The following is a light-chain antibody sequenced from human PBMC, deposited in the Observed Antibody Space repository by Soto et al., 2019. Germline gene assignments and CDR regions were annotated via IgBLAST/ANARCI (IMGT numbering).Light chain of an antibody. CDR3: NSLRVNHLYV. V-gene: IGLV2-14*01. Sequence: QSALTQPASVSGSPGQTITISCTGTRSDVGRYNTVSWYQHHPGKAPKLIIYEVTHRPAGISDRFSASKSGNTASLTISGLQAEDEADYYCNSLRVNHLYVFGSGTKSPS. CDR1: RSDVGRYNT. J-gene: IGLJ1*01. CDR2: EVT.